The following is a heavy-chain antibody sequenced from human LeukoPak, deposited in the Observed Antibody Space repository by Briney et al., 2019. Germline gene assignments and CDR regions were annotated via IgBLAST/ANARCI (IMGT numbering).Heavy chain of an antibody. J-gene: IGHJ4*01. D-gene: IGHD5-18*01. CDR3: ARGDARGYSYGHFHFDH. V-gene: IGHV4-59*02. CDR1: GGSVTDYY. Sequence: SETLSLTCTVSGGSVTDYYWSWIRQSPGKGLEWIGYIYYTGTSYNPSLKSRVTISADTSKNQFSLKLSSVTAADTAVYYCARGDARGYSYGHFHFDHWGHGTLVTVSS. CDR2: IYYTGT.